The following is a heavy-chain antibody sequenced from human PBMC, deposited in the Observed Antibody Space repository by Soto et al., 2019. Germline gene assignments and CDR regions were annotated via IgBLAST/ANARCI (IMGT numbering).Heavy chain of an antibody. CDR2: ISSSGSTI. J-gene: IGHJ6*02. Sequence: GGSLRLSCAASGFTFSSYEMNWVRQAPGKGLEWVSYISSSGSTIYYADSVKGRFTISRDNAKNSLYLQMNSLRAEDTAVYYCARTGANVGLDVWGQGTTVTVSS. D-gene: IGHD1-7*01. CDR3: ARTGANVGLDV. CDR1: GFTFSSYE. V-gene: IGHV3-48*03.